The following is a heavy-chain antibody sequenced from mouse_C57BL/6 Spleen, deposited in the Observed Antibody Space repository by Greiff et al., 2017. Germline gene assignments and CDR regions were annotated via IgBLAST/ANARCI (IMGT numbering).Heavy chain of an antibody. V-gene: IGHV1-80*01. CDR3: AGYSNYPGLGFAY. CDR2: IYPGDGDT. CDR1: GYAFSSYW. D-gene: IGHD2-5*01. Sequence: VQLQQSGAELVKPGASVKISCKASGYAFSSYWMNWVKQRPGKGLEWIGQIYPGDGDTNYNGKFKGQATLTADKSSSTAYMQLSSLTSEDSAVYYCAGYSNYPGLGFAYWGQGTLVTVSA. J-gene: IGHJ3*01.